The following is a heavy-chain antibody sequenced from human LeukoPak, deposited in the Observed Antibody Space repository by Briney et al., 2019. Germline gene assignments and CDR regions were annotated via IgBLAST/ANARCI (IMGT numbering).Heavy chain of an antibody. CDR1: GHSMSSSYY. J-gene: IGHJ4*02. D-gene: IGHD4-17*01. CDR3: ARGVTNDY. Sequence: PSETLSLTCAVSGHSMSSSYYWGWIRQPPGKGLEWVSVIYSGGSTYYADSVKGRFTISRDNSKNTLYLQMNSLRAEDTAVYYCARGVTNDYWGQGTLVTVSS. CDR2: IYSGGST. V-gene: IGHV3-53*01.